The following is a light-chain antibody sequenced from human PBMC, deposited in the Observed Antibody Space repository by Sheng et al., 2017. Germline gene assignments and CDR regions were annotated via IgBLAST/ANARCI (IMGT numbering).Light chain of an antibody. Sequence: QSVLTQPPSVSAPPGQKVTISCSGSTSNIGDNYVSWYQQFPGTAPKLLIYDNNKRPSGIPDRFSGSKSGTSATLGITGLQTGDEADYYCGTWNDTLSVVFGGGTKVTVL. CDR1: TSNIGDNY. V-gene: IGLV1-51*01. CDR3: GTWNDTLSVV. CDR2: DNN. J-gene: IGLJ2*01.